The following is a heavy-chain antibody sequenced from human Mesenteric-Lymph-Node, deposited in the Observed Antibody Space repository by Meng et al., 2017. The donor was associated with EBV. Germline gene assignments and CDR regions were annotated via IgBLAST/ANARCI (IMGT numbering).Heavy chain of an antibody. V-gene: IGHV4-59*01. CDR2: VNISGST. J-gene: IGHJ1*01. Sequence: QVQLQASGPGMLKPSETLSLTCIVSGVSISTYYWNWVRQPPGKGLEWIGYVNISGSTNYQSSLYNRSLNSRVTISADTSRNQVSLKLTSVTAADTAVYYCARDTSFQHWGQGTLVTVSS. CDR1: GVSISTYY. CDR3: ARDTSFQH.